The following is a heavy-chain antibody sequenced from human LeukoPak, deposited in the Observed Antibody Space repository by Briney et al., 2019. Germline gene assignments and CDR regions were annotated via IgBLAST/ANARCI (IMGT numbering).Heavy chain of an antibody. D-gene: IGHD3-10*01. V-gene: IGHV3-33*06. CDR3: AKGSIYKYDYMDV. CDR1: GFPFRSNG. Sequence: PGGSLRLSCAASGFPFRSNGMPWVRQAPGKGLEWVAVIWDDGSNENYADSVKGRFSISRDNSKNTLHLQLSSLRPDDTARYYWAKGSIYKYDYMDVGGKRTTVTV. J-gene: IGHJ6*03. CDR2: IWDDGSNE.